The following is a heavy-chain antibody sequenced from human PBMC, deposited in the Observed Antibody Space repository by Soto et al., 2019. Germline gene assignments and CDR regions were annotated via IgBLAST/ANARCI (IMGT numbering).Heavy chain of an antibody. V-gene: IGHV3-53*01. J-gene: IGHJ4*02. CDR3: ARDRVRDGAYDLDY. Sequence: EVQLVESGGGLIQPGESLTVSCAASGLGGDKLSWVRQAPGKGLEWVALTLTTGVTMYADSVKGRFTVSRDTSKTTHYLHMNSLRVEDTAVYYCARDRVRDGAYDLDYWGQGTLVTVSS. CDR1: GLGGDK. D-gene: IGHD3-16*01. CDR2: TLTTGVT.